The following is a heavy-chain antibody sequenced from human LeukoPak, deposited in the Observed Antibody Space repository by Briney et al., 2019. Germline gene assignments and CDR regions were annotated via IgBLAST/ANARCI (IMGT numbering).Heavy chain of an antibody. Sequence: GGSLRLSCAASGFTFSSYWMTWVRQAPGKGLEWVSYISSSGSTIYYADSVKGRFTISRDNAKNSLYLQMNSLRAEDTAVYYCARETGVAVAGTAYNWFDPWGQGTLVTVSS. CDR2: ISSSGSTI. V-gene: IGHV3-48*04. J-gene: IGHJ5*02. CDR1: GFTFSSYW. D-gene: IGHD6-19*01. CDR3: ARETGVAVAGTAYNWFDP.